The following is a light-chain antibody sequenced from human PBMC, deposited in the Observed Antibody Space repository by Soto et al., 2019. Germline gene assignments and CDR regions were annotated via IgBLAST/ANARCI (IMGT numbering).Light chain of an antibody. CDR3: QQSYSTPWT. J-gene: IGKJ1*01. V-gene: IGKV1-39*01. CDR2: AAS. Sequence: DIQMTQSPSSLSASVGDRVTITCRASQSISSSLNWYQQKPGKAPKLLIYAASSLPSGVPSRFSGSGSGTDFTLTISSLQPEDFATYYCQQSYSTPWTFGRGTKVEIK. CDR1: QSISSS.